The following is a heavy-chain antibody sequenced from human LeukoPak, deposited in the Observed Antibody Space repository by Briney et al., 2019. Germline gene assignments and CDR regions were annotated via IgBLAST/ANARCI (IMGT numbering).Heavy chain of an antibody. J-gene: IGHJ4*02. D-gene: IGHD3-10*01. CDR1: GGSFSGYY. CDR3: ARGGFGELLLFDY. V-gene: IGHV4-34*01. CDR2: INHSGST. Sequence: SETLSLTCAVYGGSFSGYYWSWIRQPPGEGLEWIGEINHSGSTNYNPSLKSRVTISVGTSKNQFSLKLSSVTAADTAVYYCARGGFGELLLFDYWGQGTLVTVSS.